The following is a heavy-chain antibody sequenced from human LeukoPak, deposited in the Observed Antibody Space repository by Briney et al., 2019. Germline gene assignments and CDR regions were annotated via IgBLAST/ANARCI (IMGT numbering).Heavy chain of an antibody. CDR2: IGTYGGDA. D-gene: IGHD3-22*01. CDR1: TSR. Sequence: TSRISSVRQSPGQGLEWMGWIGTYGGDAYYAQKFQGRITVTTDTSTSTVYMELRNLRSDDTAVYYCARDLWNFYDDSGYNRDFDSWGQGTLVTVSS. CDR3: ARDLWNFYDDSGYNRDFDS. J-gene: IGHJ5*01. V-gene: IGHV1-18*01.